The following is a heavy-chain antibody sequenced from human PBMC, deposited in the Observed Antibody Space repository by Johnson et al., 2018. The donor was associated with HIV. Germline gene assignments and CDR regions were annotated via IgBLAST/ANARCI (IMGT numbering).Heavy chain of an antibody. CDR3: ARDRGYWDGLDI. V-gene: IGHV3-11*04. CDR1: GFTFSDYY. CDR2: ISSSGTTV. J-gene: IGHJ3*02. D-gene: IGHD3-22*01. Sequence: QVQLVESGGGLVKPGGSLRLSCAASGFTFSDYYMTWIRQTPGKGLEWVSYISSSGTTVYYADSVKGRFSISRDNAKHSLHLQMNSLRAEDTAVYYCARDRGYWDGLDIWGRGTRVTVSS.